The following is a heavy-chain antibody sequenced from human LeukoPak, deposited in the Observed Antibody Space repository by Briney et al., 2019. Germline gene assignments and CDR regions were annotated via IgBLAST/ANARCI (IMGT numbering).Heavy chain of an antibody. CDR3: ASLTRTDYFDY. J-gene: IGHJ4*02. V-gene: IGHV4-39*01. D-gene: IGHD1-1*01. CDR2: IYYSGST. CDR1: GGSISSSSYY. Sequence: SETLSLTCTVSGGSISSSSYYWGWIRQPPGKGLEWIGSIYYSGSTYYNPSLKSRVTISVDTSKNQFSLKLSSVTAADTAVYYCASLTRTDYFDYWGQGTLVTVSS.